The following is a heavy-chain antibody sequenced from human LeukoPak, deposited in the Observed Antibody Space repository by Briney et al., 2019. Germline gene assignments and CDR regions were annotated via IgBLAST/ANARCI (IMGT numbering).Heavy chain of an antibody. CDR1: NVSFSDHY. Sequence: SETLSLTCTVSNVSFSDHYWSWIRQSPGKGLEWIGYIYYSALTSYNPSLKSRVTISLDTSKNQFSLHLSSVTAADTAVYYCAKYYDLWSGDDAFDIWGHGTMVIVSS. CDR3: AKYYDLWSGDDAFDI. V-gene: IGHV4-59*11. D-gene: IGHD3-3*01. J-gene: IGHJ3*02. CDR2: IYYSALT.